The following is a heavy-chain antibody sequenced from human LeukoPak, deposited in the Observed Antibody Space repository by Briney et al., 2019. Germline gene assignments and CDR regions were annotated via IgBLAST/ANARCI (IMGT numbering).Heavy chain of an antibody. CDR2: ISGRGGST. Sequence: GGSLRLSCAASGFTFSSYAMSWVRQAPGKGLEWVSAISGRGGSTYYADSVKGRFTISRDNSKNTLYLQMNSLRAEDTAVYYCAKDDIVVVPAAIPTYGMDVWGQGTTVTVSS. J-gene: IGHJ6*02. CDR3: AKDDIVVVPAAIPTYGMDV. CDR1: GFTFSSYA. D-gene: IGHD2-2*02. V-gene: IGHV3-23*01.